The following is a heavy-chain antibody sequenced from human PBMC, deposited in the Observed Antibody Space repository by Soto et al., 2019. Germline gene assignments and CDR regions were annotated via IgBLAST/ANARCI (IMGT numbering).Heavy chain of an antibody. V-gene: IGHV1-24*01. J-gene: IGHJ3*02. CDR3: ATSTLRFLEWLSKGREDEAFDI. CDR2: FDPEDGET. Sequence: ASVKVSCKVSGYTLTELSMHCVRQAPGKGLEWMGGFDPEDGETIYAQKFQGRVTMTEDTSTDTAYMELSSLRSEDTAVYYCATSTLRFLEWLSKGREDEAFDIWGQGTMVTVSS. D-gene: IGHD3-3*01. CDR1: GYTLTELS.